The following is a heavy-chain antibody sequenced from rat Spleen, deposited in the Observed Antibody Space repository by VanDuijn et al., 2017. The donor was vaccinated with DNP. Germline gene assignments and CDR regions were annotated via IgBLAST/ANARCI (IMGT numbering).Heavy chain of an antibody. J-gene: IGHJ2*01. CDR1: GFTFSNYD. CDR3: ARHDY. Sequence: EAQLVESGGGLVQPGRSLKLSCAASGFTFSNYDMAWVRQAPTKGLEWVASISTSGGSTYYRDSVKGRFTVSRDNAKSTLYLQMDSLRSEDTATDYCARHDYWGQGVMVTVSS. CDR2: ISTSGGST. V-gene: IGHV5-25*01.